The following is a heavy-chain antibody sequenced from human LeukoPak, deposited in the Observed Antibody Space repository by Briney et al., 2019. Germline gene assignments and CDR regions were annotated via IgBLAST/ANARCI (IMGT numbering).Heavy chain of an antibody. D-gene: IGHD3-3*01. J-gene: IGHJ4*02. V-gene: IGHV1-2*02. CDR2: INPNSGGT. CDR3: ARDPSYDFSAYYTGLFDY. CDR1: GYTFTGYY. Sequence: ASVKVSCKASGYTFTGYYMHWVRQAPGQGLEWMGWINPNSGGTNYAQKFQGRVTMTRDTSISTAYMELSRLRSDDTAVYYCARDPSYDFSAYYTGLFDYWGQGTLVTVSS.